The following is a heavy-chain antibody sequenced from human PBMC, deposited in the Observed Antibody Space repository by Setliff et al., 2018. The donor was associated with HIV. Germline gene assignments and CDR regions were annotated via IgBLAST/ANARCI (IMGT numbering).Heavy chain of an antibody. CDR2: MNPNSGNT. CDR3: ARRIGFDV. J-gene: IGHJ3*01. Sequence: ASVKVSCKASGYTFTNYDINWVRQVTGQGLEWMGWMNPNSGNTGYGQKFQGGVTMTRDTSISTAYMELSNLGSEDTAVYYCARRIGFDVWGQGTMVTVSS. D-gene: IGHD2-15*01. V-gene: IGHV1-8*01. CDR1: GYTFTNYD.